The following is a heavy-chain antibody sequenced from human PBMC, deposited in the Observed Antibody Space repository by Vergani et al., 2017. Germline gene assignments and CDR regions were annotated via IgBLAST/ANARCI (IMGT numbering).Heavy chain of an antibody. D-gene: IGHD3-3*01. CDR1: GFTFSSYS. CDR3: ARDQGPDFWSGYPVDY. CDR2: ISSSSSTI. Sequence: EVQLVESGGGLVQPGGSLRLSCAASGFTFSSYSMNWVRQAPGKGLEWVSYISSSSSTIYYADSVKGRFTISRDNAKNSLYLQMNSLRAEDTAVYYCARDQGPDFWSGYPVDYWGQGTLVNVSS. J-gene: IGHJ4*02. V-gene: IGHV3-48*04.